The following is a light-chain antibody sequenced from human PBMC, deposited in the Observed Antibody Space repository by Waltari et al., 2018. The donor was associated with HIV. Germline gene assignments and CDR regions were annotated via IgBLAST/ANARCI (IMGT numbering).Light chain of an antibody. CDR2: SNN. J-gene: IGLJ2*01. V-gene: IGLV1-40*01. Sequence: QSVLTQPPSVSGAPGQRVTISCTGSSSNLGAPYDVHWYQQLQGTPPKLLIYSNNKRPSGVPDRFSGSKYGTSASLASAGLQAEDEADYYCQSFDSNLFGWVFGGGTKLTVL. CDR3: QSFDSNLFGWV. CDR1: SSNLGAPYD.